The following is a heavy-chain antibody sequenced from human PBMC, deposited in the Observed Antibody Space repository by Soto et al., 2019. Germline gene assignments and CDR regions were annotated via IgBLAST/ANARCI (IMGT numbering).Heavy chain of an antibody. CDR2: IKEDGSEK. CDR3: ARGARI. Sequence: GGSLRLSCADSRFTFSGYWMYWVRQAPGKGLYWVANIKEDGSEKNSVDPVRGRFTISRDNAKNSLYLQMNSLRAEDTAVYYCARGARIWGQGTMVTVSS. J-gene: IGHJ3*02. V-gene: IGHV3-7*01. CDR1: RFTFSGYW.